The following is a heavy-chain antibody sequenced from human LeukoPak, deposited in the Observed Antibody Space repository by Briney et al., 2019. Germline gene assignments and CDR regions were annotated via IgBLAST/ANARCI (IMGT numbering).Heavy chain of an antibody. J-gene: IGHJ1*01. Sequence: SETLSLTCTVSGGSISSSSYYWGWIRQPPGKGLEWIGSIYYSGSTYYNPSLKSRVTISVDTSKNQFSLKLSSVTAADTAVYYCARAIPRYYDSSGYQYFRHWGQGTLVTVSS. CDR2: IYYSGST. CDR1: GGSISSSSYY. CDR3: ARAIPRYYDSSGYQYFRH. D-gene: IGHD3-22*01. V-gene: IGHV4-39*07.